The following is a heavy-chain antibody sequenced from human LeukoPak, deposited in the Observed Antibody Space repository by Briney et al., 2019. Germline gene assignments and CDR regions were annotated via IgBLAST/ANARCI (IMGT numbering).Heavy chain of an antibody. D-gene: IGHD2-21*02. V-gene: IGHV4-4*02. Sequence: PSETLSLTCAVSGGSISSSNWRSWVRQPPGKGLEWIGEINHSGSTNYNPSLKSRVTISVDTSKNQFSLKLSSVTAADTAVYYCARRRRVTANYYYYYMDVWGKGTTVTISS. J-gene: IGHJ6*03. CDR3: ARRRRVTANYYYYYMDV. CDR2: INHSGST. CDR1: GGSISSSNW.